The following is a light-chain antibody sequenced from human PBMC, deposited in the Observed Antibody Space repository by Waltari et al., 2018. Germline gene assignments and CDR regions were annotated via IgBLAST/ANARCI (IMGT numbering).Light chain of an antibody. Sequence: QSVLTQPPSVSGTPGQRVNISCSGSNSNIGDNPVNWYQQRPGTAPKLLIFFTSQRPSGVPDRFSASKSATSASLAISGLQSEDEADYFCATWDDSLSGFYVFGTGTTVSVL. CDR3: ATWDDSLSGFYV. CDR2: FTS. CDR1: NSNIGDNP. J-gene: IGLJ1*01. V-gene: IGLV1-44*01.